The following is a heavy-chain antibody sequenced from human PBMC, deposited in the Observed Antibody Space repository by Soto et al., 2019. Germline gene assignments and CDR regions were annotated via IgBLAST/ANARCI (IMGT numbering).Heavy chain of an antibody. CDR1: GYTFTSYG. Sequence: GASVKVSCKASGYTFTSYGISWVRQAPGQGLEWMGWISAYNYNTNYAQKLQGRVTMATDTSTSTAYMELRSLRFVDTAVYYCASIEVAGTLGGDYWGQGTLVTVSS. J-gene: IGHJ4*02. V-gene: IGHV1-18*04. CDR3: ASIEVAGTLGGDY. CDR2: ISAYNYNT. D-gene: IGHD6-19*01.